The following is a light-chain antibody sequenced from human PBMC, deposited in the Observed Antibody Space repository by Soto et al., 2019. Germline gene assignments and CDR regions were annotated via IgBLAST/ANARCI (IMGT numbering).Light chain of an antibody. CDR3: QQYNNWPKT. CDR2: GAS. CDR1: QSLDYN. Sequence: EIVMTQSPATLSVSLGERATLSCRAGQSLDYNLAWYQQKPGQAPRLLIYGASARATGVPARFSGSGSETEFTLTISSVQSEDCAVYYCQQYNNWPKTFGQGTKVDIK. J-gene: IGKJ1*01. V-gene: IGKV3-15*01.